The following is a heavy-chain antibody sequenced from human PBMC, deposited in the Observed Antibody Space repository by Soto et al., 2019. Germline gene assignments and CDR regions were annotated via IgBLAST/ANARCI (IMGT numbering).Heavy chain of an antibody. Sequence: EVQLLESGGGLVQPGRSLRLSCAASGFTFSSYAMSWVRQAPGKGLEWVSAISGSGGTTYNADSVKGRFTISRDHSKNTLFLQMNSLRAEDTAVYYCAKFFVETGGSSGWPWSFHYWGQGTLVTVSS. J-gene: IGHJ4*02. CDR1: GFTFSSYA. V-gene: IGHV3-23*01. D-gene: IGHD6-25*01. CDR2: ISGSGGTT. CDR3: AKFFVETGGSSGWPWSFHY.